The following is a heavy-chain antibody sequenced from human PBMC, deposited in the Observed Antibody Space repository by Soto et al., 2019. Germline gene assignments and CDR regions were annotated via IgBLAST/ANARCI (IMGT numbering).Heavy chain of an antibody. D-gene: IGHD6-13*01. CDR3: ARELAPAGSFDY. CDR2: ISTSGSTI. Sequence: EVQLVESGGDLVQPGGSLRLSCAASGFTFSRYEMNWVRQAPGKGLEWISYISTSGSTIYYADSVKGRFTISRDNAKHSLYLKMNSLRAEDTAVYYCARELAPAGSFDYWGQSPLVAAAS. CDR1: GFTFSRYE. J-gene: IGHJ4*02. V-gene: IGHV3-48*03.